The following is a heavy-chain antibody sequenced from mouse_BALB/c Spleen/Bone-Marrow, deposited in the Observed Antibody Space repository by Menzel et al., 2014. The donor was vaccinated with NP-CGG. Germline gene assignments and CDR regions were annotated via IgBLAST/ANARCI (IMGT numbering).Heavy chain of an antibody. D-gene: IGHD1-1*01. CDR2: IYPSDSYT. J-gene: IGHJ4*01. CDR3: TRYGNSHYYAMDY. CDR1: GHTFTSYW. Sequence: VQLQQSGAELVRPGASVKLSCRASGHTFTSYWINWVKQRPGQGLEWIGNIYPSDSYTNYNQRFKDKATLTVDKSSSTAYMQLSSPTSEDSAVYYCTRYGNSHYYAMDYWGQGTSVTVSS. V-gene: IGHV1-69*02.